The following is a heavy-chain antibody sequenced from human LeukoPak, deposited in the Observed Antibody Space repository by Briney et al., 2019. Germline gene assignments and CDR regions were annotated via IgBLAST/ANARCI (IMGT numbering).Heavy chain of an antibody. D-gene: IGHD5-12*01. CDR2: INPDSGAT. CDR1: GYTFTGYY. CDR3: AREGSSAINTNWFDP. J-gene: IGHJ5*02. V-gene: IGHV1-2*02. Sequence: GASVKVSCKASGYTFTGYYIHWVRQAPGQGLEWMGWINPDSGATDYAQKFQGRVTMTRDTSITTAYMELNRLTSDDTAVYYCAREGSSAINTNWFDPWGQGTLVAVSS.